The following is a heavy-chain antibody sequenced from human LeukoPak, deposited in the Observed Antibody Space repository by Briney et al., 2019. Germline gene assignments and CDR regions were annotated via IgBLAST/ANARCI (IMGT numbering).Heavy chain of an antibody. J-gene: IGHJ4*02. CDR1: GYTFTSYG. CDR3: ARGQTGWFPYDFDY. Sequence: ASVKVSCKASGYTFTSYGISWVRQAPGQGLEWMGWISAYNGNTNYAQKLQGRVTMTTDTSTSTVYMELRSLRSDDTAVYYCARGQTGWFPYDFDYWGQGTLVTVSS. D-gene: IGHD6-19*01. CDR2: ISAYNGNT. V-gene: IGHV1-18*01.